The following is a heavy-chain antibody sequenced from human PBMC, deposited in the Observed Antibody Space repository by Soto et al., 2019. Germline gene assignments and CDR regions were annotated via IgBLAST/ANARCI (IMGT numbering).Heavy chain of an antibody. Sequence: SETLSLTCAVDGGYFSTYYWNWIRQSPGKGLEWIGKINYSGSNNYNPSLKSRVTISIDMSKNQVSLKLTSVTAADTAVYFCARGGSSDWQAAFDIWGQGTTVTVSS. CDR2: INYSGSN. CDR1: GGYFSTYY. D-gene: IGHD6-19*01. V-gene: IGHV4-34*01. CDR3: ARGGSSDWQAAFDI. J-gene: IGHJ3*02.